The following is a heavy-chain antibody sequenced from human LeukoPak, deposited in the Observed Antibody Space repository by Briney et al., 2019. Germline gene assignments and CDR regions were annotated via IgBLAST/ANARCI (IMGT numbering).Heavy chain of an antibody. Sequence: ASVKVSCKASGGTFSSYAISWVRQAPGQGLEWMGRIIPILGIANYAQKFQGRVTITADKSTSTAYMELSSLRSEDTAVYYCARASGNDIVAAFDPWGQGTLVTVSS. D-gene: IGHD2-15*01. CDR1: GGTFSSYA. V-gene: IGHV1-69*04. CDR3: ARASGNDIVAAFDP. J-gene: IGHJ5*02. CDR2: IIPILGIA.